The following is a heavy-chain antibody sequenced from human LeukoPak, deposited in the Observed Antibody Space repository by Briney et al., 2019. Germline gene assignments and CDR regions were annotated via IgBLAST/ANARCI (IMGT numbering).Heavy chain of an antibody. CDR2: INSDGSSI. Sequence: GGCLRLSCAASGFTFSSYWMHWVRQAPGRGLVWVSRINSDGSSISYADSVKGRFTISRDNAKNTLYLQMNSLRAEDTAVFYCARTLRSEYYFDYWGQGTLVTVSS. CDR1: GFTFSSYW. CDR3: ARTLRSEYYFDY. D-gene: IGHD2/OR15-2a*01. V-gene: IGHV3-74*01. J-gene: IGHJ4*02.